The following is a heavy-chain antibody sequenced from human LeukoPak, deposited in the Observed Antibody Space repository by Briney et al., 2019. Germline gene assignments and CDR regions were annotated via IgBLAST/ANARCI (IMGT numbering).Heavy chain of an antibody. CDR2: IYHSGST. J-gene: IGHJ4*02. Sequence: SQTLSLTCTVSGGSISSGGYYWSWIRQPPGKGLEWIGYIYHSGSTYYNPSLKSRVTVSVDRSKNQFSLKLSSVTAADTAVYYCARQHCSGGTCHGDYWGQGTLVTVSS. V-gene: IGHV4-30-2*01. D-gene: IGHD2-15*01. CDR3: ARQHCSGGTCHGDY. CDR1: GGSISSGGYY.